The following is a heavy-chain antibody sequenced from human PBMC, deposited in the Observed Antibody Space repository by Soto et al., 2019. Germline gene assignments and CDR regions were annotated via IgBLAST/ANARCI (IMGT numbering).Heavy chain of an antibody. CDR1: GGSFSGYY. V-gene: IGHV4-34*01. D-gene: IGHD3-3*01. CDR2: INHSGST. J-gene: IGHJ4*02. CDR3: ATSLMRPFGD. Sequence: QVQLQQWGAGLLKPSETLSLTSAVYGGSFSGYYWSWIRQPPGKGLEWIGEINHSGSTNYNPSLKSRVTISVDTSKNQFSLKLSSVTAADTAVYYCATSLMRPFGDWGQGTLVTVSS.